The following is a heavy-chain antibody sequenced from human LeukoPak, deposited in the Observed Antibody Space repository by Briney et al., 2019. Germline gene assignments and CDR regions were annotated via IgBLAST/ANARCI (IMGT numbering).Heavy chain of an antibody. V-gene: IGHV3-48*03. D-gene: IGHD3-3*01. Sequence: PGGPLRLSCAASGFTFSSYEMNWVRQAPGKGLEWVSYISSSGSTIYYADSVKGRFTISRDNAKNSLYLQMNSLRAEDTAVYYCARDKEYYDFWSGYSRYMDVWGKGTTVTVSS. CDR2: ISSSGSTI. CDR1: GFTFSSYE. J-gene: IGHJ6*03. CDR3: ARDKEYYDFWSGYSRYMDV.